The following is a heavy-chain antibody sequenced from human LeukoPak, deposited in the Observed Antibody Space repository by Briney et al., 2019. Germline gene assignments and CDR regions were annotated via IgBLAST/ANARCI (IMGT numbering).Heavy chain of an antibody. Sequence: GGSLRLSCAASGFTISSYSMNWVRQAPGKGLEWVSSISSSSSYIYYADSVKGRFTISRDNAKNSLYLQMNSLRAEDTAVYYCARGAARRTVNFDYWGQGTLVTVSS. CDR3: ARGAARRTVNFDY. J-gene: IGHJ4*02. CDR2: ISSSSSYI. CDR1: GFTISSYS. V-gene: IGHV3-21*01. D-gene: IGHD6-6*01.